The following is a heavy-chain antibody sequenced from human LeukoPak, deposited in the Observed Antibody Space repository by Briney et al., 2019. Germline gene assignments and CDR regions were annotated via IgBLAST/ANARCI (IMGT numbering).Heavy chain of an antibody. J-gene: IGHJ4*02. V-gene: IGHV3-23*01. CDR3: ARDLHYGDY. Sequence: GGSLRLSCAASGFTFSSYAMSWVRQAPGKGLEWVSAISGSGGSTYYADSVKGRFTISRDNAKNSLYLQMNSLRAEDTAVYYCARDLHYGDYWGQGTLVTVSS. CDR2: ISGSGGST. CDR1: GFTFSSYA.